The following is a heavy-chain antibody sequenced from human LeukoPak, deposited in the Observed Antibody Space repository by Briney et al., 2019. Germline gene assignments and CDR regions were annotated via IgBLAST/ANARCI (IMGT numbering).Heavy chain of an antibody. CDR3: ARWPSRPSTSRPRPYYYYGMDV. Sequence: GASVKVSCKASGYTFTSYDINWVRQATGQGLEWMGWMNPNSGNTGYAQKFQGRVTMTRNTSISTAYMELSSLRSEDTAVYYCARWPSRPSTSRPRPYYYYGMDVWGQGTTVTVSS. CDR1: GYTFTSYD. J-gene: IGHJ6*02. D-gene: IGHD2-2*01. CDR2: MNPNSGNT. V-gene: IGHV1-8*01.